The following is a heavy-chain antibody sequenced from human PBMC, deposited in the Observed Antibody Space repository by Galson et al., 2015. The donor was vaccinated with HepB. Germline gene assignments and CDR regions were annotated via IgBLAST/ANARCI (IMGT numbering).Heavy chain of an antibody. V-gene: IGHV3-21*01. CDR2: ISYSSTYI. CDR3: ARYYRAHSNSWIDS. CDR1: GFTFSDYS. J-gene: IGHJ5*01. D-gene: IGHD3-10*01. Sequence: SLRLSCAASGFTFSDYSMNWVRQAPGKGLEWVSSISYSSTYIFYAGSVKGRFTISRDNARNSLFLQMNSLRAEDTAVYYCARYYRAHSNSWIDSWGQGTLVTVSS.